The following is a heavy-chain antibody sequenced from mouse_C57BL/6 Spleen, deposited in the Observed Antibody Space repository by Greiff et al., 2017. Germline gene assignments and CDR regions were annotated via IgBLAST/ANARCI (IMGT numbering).Heavy chain of an antibody. CDR1: GYAFSSYW. J-gene: IGHJ2*01. D-gene: IGHD1-1*01. Sequence: QVQLKQSGAELVKPGASVKISCKASGYAFSSYWMNWVKQRPGKGLEWIGQIYPGDGDTNYNGKFKGKATLTAYKSSSTAYMQLSSLTSEDSAVYFCARRTSTVVALDYWGQGTTLTVSS. CDR3: ARRTSTVVALDY. V-gene: IGHV1-80*01. CDR2: IYPGDGDT.